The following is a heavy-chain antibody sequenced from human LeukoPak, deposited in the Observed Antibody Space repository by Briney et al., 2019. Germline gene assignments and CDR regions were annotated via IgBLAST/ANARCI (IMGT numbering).Heavy chain of an antibody. CDR1: GFTFSSYA. D-gene: IGHD3-3*01. Sequence: GGSLRLSCAASGFTFSSYAMSWVRQAPGKGLEWVSAISGSGGSTYYADSVKGRFTISRDNSKNTLYLQMNSLRAEDTAVYYCAKDREIFGVVTSFDYWAREPWSPSLQ. J-gene: IGHJ4*02. CDR2: ISGSGGST. V-gene: IGHV3-23*01. CDR3: AKDREIFGVVTSFDY.